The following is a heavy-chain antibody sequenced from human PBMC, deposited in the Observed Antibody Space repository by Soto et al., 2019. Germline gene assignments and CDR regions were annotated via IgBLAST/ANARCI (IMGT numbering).Heavy chain of an antibody. CDR2: ISGSGVTT. J-gene: IGHJ3*02. V-gene: IGHV3-23*01. CDR1: GFTFSSYA. Sequence: EMQLLESGGDLVQPGGSLRLSCAASGFTFSSYAMTWVRQAPGKGLEYVSAISGSGVTTYYTDSMRGRFTISRDNSKNTLYLQMKRLKAEDTAVYYCAKDREDIGMGDAFYNWGQGTMVTVSS. CDR3: AKDREDIGMGDAFYN. D-gene: IGHD3-10*01.